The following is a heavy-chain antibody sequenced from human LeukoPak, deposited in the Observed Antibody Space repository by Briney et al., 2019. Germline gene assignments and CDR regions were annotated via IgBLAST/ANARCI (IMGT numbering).Heavy chain of an antibody. V-gene: IGHV3-48*01. CDR3: ARAPGTMIVVDY. CDR1: GFTFSTYS. CDR2: ISPTSGTI. Sequence: PGGSLRLSCAGSGFTFSTYSMNWVRLAPGKGLEWVSYISPTSGTIYYTDSVKGRFTISRDNSKNTLYLQMNGLRPDDTAVYYCARAPGTMIVVDYWGQGTLVTVSS. D-gene: IGHD3-22*01. J-gene: IGHJ4*02.